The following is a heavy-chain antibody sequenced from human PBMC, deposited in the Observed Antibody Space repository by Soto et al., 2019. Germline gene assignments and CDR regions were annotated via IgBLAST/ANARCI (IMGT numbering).Heavy chain of an antibody. V-gene: IGHV6-1*01. J-gene: IGHJ4*02. CDR1: GDSVSSKSAA. CDR2: TYYRSKWHY. CDR3: ARTLRGRGVKYFDD. Sequence: SQTLSLTCAISGDSVSSKSAAWNWIRQSPSRGLEWLGRTYYRSKWHYDYAPSVRSRITINPDTSKNHFSLQLNSVSPEDAAVYYCARTLRGRGVKYFDDWGQGTLGTVSS. D-gene: IGHD3-10*01.